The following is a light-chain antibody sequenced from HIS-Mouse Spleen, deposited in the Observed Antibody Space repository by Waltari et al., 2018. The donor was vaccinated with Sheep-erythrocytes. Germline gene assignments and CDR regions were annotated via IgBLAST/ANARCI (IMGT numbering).Light chain of an antibody. CDR1: SGSIASNY. J-gene: IGLJ3*02. CDR3: QSYDSSNFWV. Sequence: SESPGKTVTISCTGSSGSIASNYVQWYQQRPGSAPTTVIYEDNQRPSGVPDRFSGSIDSSSNSASLTISGLKTEDEADYYCQSYDSSNFWVFGGGTKLTVL. V-gene: IGLV6-57*02. CDR2: EDN.